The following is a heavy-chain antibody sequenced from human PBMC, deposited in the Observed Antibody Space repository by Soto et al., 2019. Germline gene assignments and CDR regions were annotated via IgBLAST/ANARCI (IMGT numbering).Heavy chain of an antibody. CDR1: GGSISSGGYY. D-gene: IGHD2-15*01. CDR2: IYYSGST. Sequence: SETLSLACTVSGGSISSGGYYWSWIRQHPGKGLEWIGYIYYSGSTYYNPSLKSRVTISVDTSKNQFSLKLSSVTAADTAVYYCARLGYCSGGSCYAIPYFDYWGQGTLVTVS. CDR3: ARLGYCSGGSCYAIPYFDY. V-gene: IGHV4-31*03. J-gene: IGHJ4*02.